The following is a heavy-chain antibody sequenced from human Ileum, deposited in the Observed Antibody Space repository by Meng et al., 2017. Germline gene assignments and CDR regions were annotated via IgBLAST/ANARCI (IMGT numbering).Heavy chain of an antibody. CDR1: GGSISSYY. D-gene: IGHD5-18*01. Sequence: SETLSPTCTVSGGSISSYYWSWIRQPAGKGLEWIGRIYTSGSTNYNPSLKSRVTMSVDTSKNQFSLKLSSVTAADTAVYYCAREGGVDTAMVPGDYFDYWGQGTLVTVSS. CDR2: IYTSGST. J-gene: IGHJ4*02. CDR3: AREGGVDTAMVPGDYFDY. V-gene: IGHV4-4*07.